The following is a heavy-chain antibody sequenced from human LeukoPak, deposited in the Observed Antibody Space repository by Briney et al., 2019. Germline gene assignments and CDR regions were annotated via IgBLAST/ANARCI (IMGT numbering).Heavy chain of an antibody. Sequence: GGSLRLSCAASGFTFSTYAIPWVRQAPGKGLEWVAVISYDGNNKYYADSVKGRFTISRDNSKNTLYLQMNSLRAEDTAVYYCAKDIPSGDDAFDIWGQGTLVTVSS. D-gene: IGHD3-10*01. CDR1: GFTFSTYA. CDR2: ISYDGNNK. V-gene: IGHV3-30-3*01. CDR3: AKDIPSGDDAFDI. J-gene: IGHJ3*02.